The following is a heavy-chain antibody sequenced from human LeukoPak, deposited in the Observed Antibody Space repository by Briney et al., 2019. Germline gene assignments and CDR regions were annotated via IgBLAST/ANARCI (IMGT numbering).Heavy chain of an antibody. D-gene: IGHD6-13*01. Sequence: GGSLRLSCAASGFTFSSYAMSWVREAPGEGLEWVSAISGSGGSTYYADSVKGRFTISRDNSKNTLYLQMNSLRAEDTAVYYCAQDRSFRYSSSWYLVYWGQGTLVTVSS. CDR3: AQDRSFRYSSSWYLVY. V-gene: IGHV3-23*01. CDR1: GFTFSSYA. CDR2: ISGSGGST. J-gene: IGHJ4*02.